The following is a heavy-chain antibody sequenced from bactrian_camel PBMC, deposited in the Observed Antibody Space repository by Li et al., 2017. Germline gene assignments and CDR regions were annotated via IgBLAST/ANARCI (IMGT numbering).Heavy chain of an antibody. CDR2: IFRFYRST. Sequence: HVQLVESGGGSVQAGGSLRLSCAASGYTSYPYCMGWFRQAPGKEREGVASIFRFYRSTYYADSVKGRFTIDMDNAKNTLYLQTDSLRFEDSGKYYCAARPLNYACTWTIQPLDFRHWGKGTQVTVS. CDR1: GYTSYPYC. V-gene: IGHV3S63*01. J-gene: IGHJ6*01. D-gene: IGHD1*01. CDR3: AARPLNYACTWTIQPLDFRH.